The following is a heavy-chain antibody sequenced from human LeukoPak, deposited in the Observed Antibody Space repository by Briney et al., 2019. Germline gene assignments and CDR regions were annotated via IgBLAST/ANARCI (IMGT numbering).Heavy chain of an antibody. D-gene: IGHD3-22*01. CDR3: AKPYYYDSSGYYYYYYMDV. CDR2: ISGSGGST. V-gene: IGHV3-23*01. J-gene: IGHJ6*03. CDR1: GFTFSSYA. Sequence: RGSLRLSCAASGFTFSSYAMSWVRQAPGKGLEWVSAISGSGGSTYYADSVKGWFTISRDNSKNTLYLQMNSLRAEDTAVYYCAKPYYYDSSGYYYYYYMDVWGKGTTATVSS.